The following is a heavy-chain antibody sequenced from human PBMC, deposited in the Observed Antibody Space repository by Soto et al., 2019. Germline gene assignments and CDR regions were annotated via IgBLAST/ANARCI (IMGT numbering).Heavy chain of an antibody. CDR2: IYYSGTTT. J-gene: IGHJ4*02. CDR3: ARLGGSYAVPHFDY. D-gene: IGHD1-26*01. V-gene: IGHV4-30-4*08. Sequence: PSETLSLTCTVSGGSISSGDYYWSWIRQHPGKGLEWIGYIYYSGTTTNYNPSLKSRVTLSVDTSKNQFSLKLSSVTAADTAVYYCARLGGSYAVPHFDYWGQGTLVTVSS. CDR1: GGSISSGDYY.